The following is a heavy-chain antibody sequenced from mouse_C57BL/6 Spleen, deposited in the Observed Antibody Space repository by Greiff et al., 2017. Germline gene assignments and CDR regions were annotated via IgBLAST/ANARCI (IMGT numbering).Heavy chain of an antibody. Sequence: VQLKQSGAELMKPGASVKLSCKASGYTFTGYWIDWVKQRPGHGLEWIGEIFPGSGSTNYNEKFKGKATFTADKSSNTAYMQLSSLTTEDSAIDYCASLSHLAYWGQGTLVTVSA. CDR1: GYTFTGYW. CDR2: IFPGSGST. V-gene: IGHV1-9*01. D-gene: IGHD6-1*01. CDR3: ASLSHLAY. J-gene: IGHJ3*01.